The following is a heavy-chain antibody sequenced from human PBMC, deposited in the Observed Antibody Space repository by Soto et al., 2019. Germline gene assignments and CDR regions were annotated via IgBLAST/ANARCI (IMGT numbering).Heavy chain of an antibody. J-gene: IGHJ6*02. Sequence: QVQLHESGPGLVKPSETLSLTCSVSGGSITSHYCSWFRQPPGKGLEWIGYIHHSGSTSYNPSLKSRGTLSVDTSKNQFSLKVSSVTAADTARYYCARQGFGQLHVLVDVWGPGTTVTVSS. D-gene: IGHD3-10*01. CDR1: GGSITSHY. V-gene: IGHV4-59*08. CDR2: IHHSGST. CDR3: ARQGFGQLHVLVDV.